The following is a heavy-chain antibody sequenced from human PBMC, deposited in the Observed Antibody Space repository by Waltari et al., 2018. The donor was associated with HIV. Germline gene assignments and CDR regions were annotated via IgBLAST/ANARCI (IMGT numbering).Heavy chain of an antibody. J-gene: IGHJ4*02. CDR3: AKAREDASTMTARFDS. CDR2: ISATGGSK. CDR1: GFPFDNYA. V-gene: IGHV3-23*01. Sequence: EVHLLESGGGLVHPGGSLRLSCATSGFPFDNYAMSWVRQAPGTGLEWVSTISATGGSKYYAVSVKGRLTISRDNSKNTLFLHMNSLRVDDTAVYFCAKAREDASTMTARFDSWGQGSLVTVSA. D-gene: IGHD3-16*01.